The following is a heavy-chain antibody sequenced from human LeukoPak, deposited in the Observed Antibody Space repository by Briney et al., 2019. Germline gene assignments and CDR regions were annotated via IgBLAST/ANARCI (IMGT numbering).Heavy chain of an antibody. D-gene: IGHD3-9*01. CDR3: ASALRYFDWFADY. Sequence: GGSLRLSCAASGFSVSRNFMTWVRQAPGKGLEWVSIMYGDGSTYNADSVKGRFTISRDNSKNTLYLQMNSLRAEDTAVYYCASALRYFDWFADYWGQGTLVTVSS. CDR2: MYGDGST. J-gene: IGHJ4*02. V-gene: IGHV3-53*01. CDR1: GFSVSRNF.